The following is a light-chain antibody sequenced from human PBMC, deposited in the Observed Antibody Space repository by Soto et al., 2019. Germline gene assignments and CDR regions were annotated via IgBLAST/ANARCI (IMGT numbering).Light chain of an antibody. CDR3: QQYVTEFRS. Sequence: DIQMTQSPSTLSASVGDRVTITCRASQSISSWLAWYQQKPGTAPKLLIYKASSLQSGVPSRFSGSGSGTECPLTISMLQPDDSATYYCQQYVTEFRSFRRGTKVELK. V-gene: IGKV1-5*03. J-gene: IGKJ1*01. CDR2: KAS. CDR1: QSISSW.